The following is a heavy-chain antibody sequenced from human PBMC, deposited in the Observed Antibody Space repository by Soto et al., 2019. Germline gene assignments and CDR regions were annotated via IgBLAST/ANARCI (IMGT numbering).Heavy chain of an antibody. CDR2: FFYSGIT. Sequence: SETLSLTCTVSGGSITNYYWNWIRQTPGKGLEWIADFFYSGITNSNPSLRSRVTISVDTSKNQFSLRLTSVTAADTAVYYCARSDGSYWGQGTLVT. V-gene: IGHV4-59*01. J-gene: IGHJ4*02. CDR3: ARSDGSY. CDR1: GGSITNYY.